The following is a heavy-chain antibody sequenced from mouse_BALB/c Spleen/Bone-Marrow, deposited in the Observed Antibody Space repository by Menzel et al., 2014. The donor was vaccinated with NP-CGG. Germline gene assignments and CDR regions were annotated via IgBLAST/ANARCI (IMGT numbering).Heavy chain of an antibody. CDR2: IRNKANGYTT. CDR1: GFTFTDYY. CDR3: ARDENVRIYWYFDV. V-gene: IGHV7-3*02. Sequence: EVHLVESGGGSVQPGGSLRLSCATSGFTFTDYYMSWVRQPPGKALEWLGFIRNKANGYTTEYSASVKGRFTISRDNSQRILYLQMNTLRAEDSATYYCARDENVRIYWYFDVWGAGTTVIVSS. J-gene: IGHJ1*01.